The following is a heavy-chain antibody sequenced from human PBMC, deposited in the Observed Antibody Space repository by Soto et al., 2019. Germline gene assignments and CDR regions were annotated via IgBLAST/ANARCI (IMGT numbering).Heavy chain of an antibody. CDR1: GFTFSSYA. Sequence: GGSLRLSCAASGFTFSSYAMSWVRQAPGKGLEWVSAISGSGGSTYYADSVKGRFTISRDNSKNTLYLQMNSLRAEDTAVYYCANSWYYYDSSGYYHGAFDIWGQGTMVTVSS. D-gene: IGHD3-22*01. J-gene: IGHJ3*02. V-gene: IGHV3-23*01. CDR3: ANSWYYYDSSGYYHGAFDI. CDR2: ISGSGGST.